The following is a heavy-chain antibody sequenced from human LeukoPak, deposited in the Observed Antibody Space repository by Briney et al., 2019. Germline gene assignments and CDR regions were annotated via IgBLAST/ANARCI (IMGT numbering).Heavy chain of an antibody. CDR1: GFTFSSYG. Sequence: GGSLRLSCAASGFTFSSYGMSWVRQAPGKGLEWVSAISGSGGSTYYADSVKGRFTISRDNSKNTLYLQMNSLRAEDTAVYYCAKDRDPVSSNLGYWGQGTLVTVSS. CDR3: AKDRDPVSSNLGY. J-gene: IGHJ4*02. V-gene: IGHV3-23*01. CDR2: ISGSGGST. D-gene: IGHD2-15*01.